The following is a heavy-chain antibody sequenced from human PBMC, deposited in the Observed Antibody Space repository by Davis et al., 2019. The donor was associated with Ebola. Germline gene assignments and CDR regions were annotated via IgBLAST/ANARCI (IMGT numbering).Heavy chain of an antibody. J-gene: IGHJ3*02. Sequence: SETLSLTCAVYVGSFSGYYWSWIRQPPGKGLEWIGEINHSGSTNYNPSLKSRVTISVDTSKNQFSLEVRSVTAADTAVYYCSRGTGNDETGGPFDIWGQGTMVTVSS. CDR1: VGSFSGYY. CDR3: SRGTGNDETGGPFDI. D-gene: IGHD1-1*01. CDR2: INHSGST. V-gene: IGHV4-34*01.